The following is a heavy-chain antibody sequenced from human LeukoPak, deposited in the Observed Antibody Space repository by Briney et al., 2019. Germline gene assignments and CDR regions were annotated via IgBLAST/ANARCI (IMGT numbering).Heavy chain of an antibody. CDR3: ARHGYYGSGSYLGDY. D-gene: IGHD3-10*01. Sequence: GESLKISCKGSAYIFTSYWIVWVRQMARKGLEWMVIIYPGDSDTRYSPSFQGQVTISADKSISTAYLQGSSLKASDTAMHYCARHGYYGSGSYLGDYWGQGTLVTVSS. CDR1: AYIFTSYW. CDR2: IYPGDSDT. V-gene: IGHV5-51*01. J-gene: IGHJ4*02.